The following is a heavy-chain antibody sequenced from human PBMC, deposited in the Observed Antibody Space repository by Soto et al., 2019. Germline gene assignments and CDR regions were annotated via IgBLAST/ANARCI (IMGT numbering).Heavy chain of an antibody. J-gene: IGHJ6*02. CDR3: ARGDIVVVPAAILRTPRHYYYYGMDV. V-gene: IGHV3-21*01. D-gene: IGHD2-2*02. Sequence: GRSLRRSCAASGFTFSSYSMNWVRQAPGKGLEWVSSMSSTSSYIYYADSVKGRFTISRDNAKNSLYLQMNSLRAEDTAVYYCARGDIVVVPAAILRTPRHYYYYGMDVWGQGTTVTVSS. CDR1: GFTFSSYS. CDR2: MSSTSSYI.